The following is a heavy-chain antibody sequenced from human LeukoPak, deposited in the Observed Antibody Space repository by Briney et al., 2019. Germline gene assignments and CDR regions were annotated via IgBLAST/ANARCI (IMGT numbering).Heavy chain of an antibody. D-gene: IGHD6-13*01. V-gene: IGHV4-59*08. CDR2: IYYSGST. Sequence: SETLSLTCTVSGGSISSYYWSWIRQPPGRGLEWIGYIYYSGSTNYNPSLKSRVTISVDTSKNQFSLKLSSVTAADTAVYYCARQSSSWYEINWFDPWGQGTLVTVSS. J-gene: IGHJ5*02. CDR1: GGSISSYY. CDR3: ARQSSSWYEINWFDP.